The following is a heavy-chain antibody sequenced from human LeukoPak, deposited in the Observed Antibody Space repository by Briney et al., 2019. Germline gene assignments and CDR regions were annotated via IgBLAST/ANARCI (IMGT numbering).Heavy chain of an antibody. D-gene: IGHD3-22*01. CDR1: GFTFSSYS. Sequence: GRSLRLSCAASGFTFSSYSMNWVRQPAGKGLEWVSSISSSSSYIYYADSVKGRFTIPRDNAKNTLYLQMNSLRAEDTAVYYCASEGVYYDSSGYYPYFDYWGQGTLVTVSS. CDR2: ISSSSSYI. V-gene: IGHV3-21*01. CDR3: ASEGVYYDSSGYYPYFDY. J-gene: IGHJ4*02.